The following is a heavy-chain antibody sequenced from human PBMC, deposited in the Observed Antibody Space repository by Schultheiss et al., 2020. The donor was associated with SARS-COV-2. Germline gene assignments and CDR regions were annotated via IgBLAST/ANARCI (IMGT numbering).Heavy chain of an antibody. J-gene: IGHJ6*02. CDR3: ARRMFYYYGMDV. D-gene: IGHD3-10*02. Sequence: SETLSLTCTVSGGSVSSGSYYWSWIRQPPGKGLEWIGYIYHSGNIKYSSSLKSRVSISVDTSKNQVSLKVRSVTAADTAVYYCARRMFYYYGMDVWGQGTTVTVSS. CDR2: IYHSGNI. CDR1: GGSVSSGSYY. V-gene: IGHV4-61*01.